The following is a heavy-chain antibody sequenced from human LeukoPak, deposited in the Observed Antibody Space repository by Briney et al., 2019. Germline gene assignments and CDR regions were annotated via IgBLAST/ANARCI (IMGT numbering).Heavy chain of an antibody. CDR3: ARGRKRVRFLEWLRNWFDP. J-gene: IGHJ5*02. CDR2: IYHSGST. V-gene: IGHV4-30-2*01. CDR1: GGSISSGGYS. D-gene: IGHD3-3*01. Sequence: PSEALSLTCAVSGGSISSGGYSWSWIRQPPGKGLEWIGYIYHSGSTYYNPSLKSRVTISVDRSKNQFSLKLSSVTAADTAVYYCARGRKRVRFLEWLRNWFDPWGQGTLVTVSS.